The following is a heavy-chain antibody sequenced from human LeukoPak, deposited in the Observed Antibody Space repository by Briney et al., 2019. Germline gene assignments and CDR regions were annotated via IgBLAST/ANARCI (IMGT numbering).Heavy chain of an antibody. CDR2: INPSGGST. V-gene: IGHV1-46*01. J-gene: IGHJ4*02. Sequence: ASVKVSCKASGYTFTSYYMHWVRQAPGQGLEWMGIINPSGGSTSYAQKFQGRVTMTRDTSTSTVYMELSSLRSEDTAAYYCARYPDSRFCGGDCYPDYWGQGTLVTVSS. D-gene: IGHD2-21*02. CDR3: ARYPDSRFCGGDCYPDY. CDR1: GYTFTSYY.